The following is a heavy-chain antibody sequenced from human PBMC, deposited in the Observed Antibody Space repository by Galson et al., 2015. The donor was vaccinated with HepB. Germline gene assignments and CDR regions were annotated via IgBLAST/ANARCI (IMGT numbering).Heavy chain of an antibody. CDR1: GGSISSYY. Sequence: SETLSLTCSLSGGSISSYYWSWIRQPPGKGLEWVGYVHYSGSTNYNPSLKSRVTILLDTSKNQFSLKLSSVIAADTAVYYCARHSPSTRAFDIWGQGTMVIVSS. V-gene: IGHV4-59*08. J-gene: IGHJ3*02. CDR3: ARHSPSTRAFDI. CDR2: VHYSGST.